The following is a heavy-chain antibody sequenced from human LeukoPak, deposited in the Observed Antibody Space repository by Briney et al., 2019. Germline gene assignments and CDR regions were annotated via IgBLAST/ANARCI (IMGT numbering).Heavy chain of an antibody. CDR2: IFSGGGT. Sequence: GGSLRLSCAVSVVTVSSTDMSWVRPAPGKGLEWVSVIFSGGGTYYTGSVKGRFTISRDNSKNTLYLQMNSLRAEDTAVYYCARDLDGPENYWGQGTLVTVSS. CDR3: ARDLDGPENY. V-gene: IGHV3-53*01. CDR1: VVTVSSTD. D-gene: IGHD3-3*01. J-gene: IGHJ4*02.